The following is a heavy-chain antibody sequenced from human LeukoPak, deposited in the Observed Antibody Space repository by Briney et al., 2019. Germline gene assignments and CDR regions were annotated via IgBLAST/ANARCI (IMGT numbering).Heavy chain of an antibody. Sequence: SVKVSCKASGYTFTSYGISWVRQAPGQGLEWMGGIIPIFGTANYAQKFQGRVTITADESTSTAYMELSSLRSEDTAVYYCASGRYFDWLPDYWGQGTLVTVSS. J-gene: IGHJ4*02. CDR3: ASGRYFDWLPDY. V-gene: IGHV1-69*13. CDR2: IIPIFGTA. CDR1: GYTFTSYG. D-gene: IGHD3-9*01.